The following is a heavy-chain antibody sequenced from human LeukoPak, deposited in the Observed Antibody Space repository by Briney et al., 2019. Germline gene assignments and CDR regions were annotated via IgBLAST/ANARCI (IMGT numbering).Heavy chain of an antibody. V-gene: IGHV1-46*01. CDR2: INPSGGST. Sequence: ASVKVSCKASGYTFTSYDISWVRQAPGQGLEWMGIINPSGGSTSYAQKFQGRVTMTRDTSTSTVYMELSSLRSEDTAVYYCARDKGPVVPAAMFYFDYWGQGTLVTVSS. D-gene: IGHD2-2*01. CDR3: ARDKGPVVPAAMFYFDY. J-gene: IGHJ4*02. CDR1: GYTFTSYD.